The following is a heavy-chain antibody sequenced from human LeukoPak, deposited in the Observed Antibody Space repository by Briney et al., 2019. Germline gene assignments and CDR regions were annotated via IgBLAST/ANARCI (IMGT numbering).Heavy chain of an antibody. CDR1: GYSFTNYW. CDR2: IYPGDSDT. Sequence: GESLKISCKGSGYSFTNYWIGWVRQMPGKGLESMGIIYPGDSDTRYSPSFQGQVTISADKSISTAYLQWSSLKASDTAMYYCARHGERSVGYSYGYPPFGYYYYGMDVWGQGTTVTVSS. CDR3: ARHGERSVGYSYGYPPFGYYYYGMDV. D-gene: IGHD5-18*01. V-gene: IGHV5-51*01. J-gene: IGHJ6*02.